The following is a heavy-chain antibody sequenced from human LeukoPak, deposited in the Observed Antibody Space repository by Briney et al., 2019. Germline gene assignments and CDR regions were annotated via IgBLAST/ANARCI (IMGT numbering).Heavy chain of an antibody. Sequence: GGSLRLSCAVSGFTFSSYTMNWVRQAPGRGLEWVSSISSSSSYKYYADSVKGRFTISRGNAKNSLYLQMNSLRAEDTALYYCARQPSGRYYYDSSGYYYFDYWGQGTLVTVSS. CDR2: ISSSSSYK. CDR3: ARQPSGRYYYDSSGYYYFDY. J-gene: IGHJ4*02. CDR1: GFTFSSYT. D-gene: IGHD3-22*01. V-gene: IGHV3-21*04.